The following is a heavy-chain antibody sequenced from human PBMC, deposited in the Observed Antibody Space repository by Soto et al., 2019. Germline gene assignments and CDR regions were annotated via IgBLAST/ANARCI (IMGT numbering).Heavy chain of an antibody. CDR2: IYWDDDK. CDR3: VYGYYYGSGSYYNVWFDP. V-gene: IGHV2-5*02. J-gene: IGHJ5*02. D-gene: IGHD3-10*01. CDR1: GFSLSASGVG. Sequence: SGPTRVNHSQTLTLTGAFSGFSLSASGVGVGWIRQPPGKALEWLALIYWDDDKHYSPSLSNRLTITKDTSKNQVVLTVTNLDPVDTATYYCVYGYYYGSGSYYNVWFDPWGQGTLVTVSS.